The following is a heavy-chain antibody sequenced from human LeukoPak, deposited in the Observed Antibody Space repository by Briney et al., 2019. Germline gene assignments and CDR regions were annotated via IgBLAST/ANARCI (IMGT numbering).Heavy chain of an antibody. V-gene: IGHV3-53*01. CDR1: GFTFSSYT. CDR2: IYSDDT. D-gene: IGHD4/OR15-4a*01. CDR3: ARRAGAYSHPYDY. J-gene: IGHJ4*02. Sequence: GVLRLSCAASGFTFSSYTMSWVRQAPGKGLEWVSFIYSDDTHYSDSVKGRFTISRDNSKNTLYLQMNSLRAEDTAVYYCARRAGAYSHPYDYWGQGTLVTVSS.